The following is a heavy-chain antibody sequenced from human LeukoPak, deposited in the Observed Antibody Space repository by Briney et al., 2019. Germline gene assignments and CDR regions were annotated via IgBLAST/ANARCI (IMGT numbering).Heavy chain of an antibody. Sequence: GGSLRLSCAASGFTFSSYSMNWVRQAPGKGLEWVSSISSSSSYIYYADSVKGRFTISRDNSKNTLYLQMNSLRAEDTAVYYCAKDIGGSSYHFDYWGQGTLVTVSS. CDR3: AKDIGGSSYHFDY. V-gene: IGHV3-21*04. D-gene: IGHD1-26*01. CDR1: GFTFSSYS. CDR2: ISSSSSYI. J-gene: IGHJ4*02.